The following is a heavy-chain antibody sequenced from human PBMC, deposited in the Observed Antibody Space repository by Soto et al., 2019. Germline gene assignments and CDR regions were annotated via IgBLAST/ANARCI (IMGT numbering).Heavy chain of an antibody. D-gene: IGHD5-12*01. V-gene: IGHV1-69*02. CDR2: IIPILGIA. CDR1: GGTFSSYT. J-gene: IGHJ4*02. CDR3: ARAGRGYSGYDSNY. Sequence: QVQLVQSGAEVKKPGSSVKFSCKASGGTFSSYTISWVRQAPGQGLEWMGRIIPILGIANYAQKFQGRVTITADKSTSTAYMELSSLRSEDTAVYYCARAGRGYSGYDSNYWGQGTLVTVSS.